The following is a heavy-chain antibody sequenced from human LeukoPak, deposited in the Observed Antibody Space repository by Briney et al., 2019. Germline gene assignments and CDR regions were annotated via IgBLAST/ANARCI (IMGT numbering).Heavy chain of an antibody. V-gene: IGHV1-69*04. J-gene: IGHJ5*02. CDR3: ARDREQLADNWFDP. CDR2: IIPILGIA. D-gene: IGHD6-6*01. CDR1: GGTFSSYA. Sequence: SVKVSCKASGGTFSSYAISWVRQAPGQGLEWMGRIIPILGIANYAQKFQGRVTITADKSTSTAYMELSRLRSDDTAVYYCARDREQLADNWFDPWGQGTLVTVSS.